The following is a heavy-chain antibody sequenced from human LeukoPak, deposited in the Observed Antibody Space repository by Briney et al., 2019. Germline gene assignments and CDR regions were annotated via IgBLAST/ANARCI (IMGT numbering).Heavy chain of an antibody. CDR3: ARGAVAEQSEYFQY. J-gene: IGHJ1*01. V-gene: IGHV1-2*02. CDR1: GYSFTDYY. D-gene: IGHD6-19*01. Sequence: ASVKVSCKASGYSFTDYYMHWVRQAPGQGLEWMGWINPNSRGTNYAQKFQGRVTMTRETSISTAYMEVSRLRSDDTAVYYCARGAVAEQSEYFQYWGQGTLVTVSS. CDR2: INPNSRGT.